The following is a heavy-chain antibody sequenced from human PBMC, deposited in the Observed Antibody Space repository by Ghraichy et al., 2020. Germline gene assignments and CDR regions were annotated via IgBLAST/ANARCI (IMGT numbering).Heavy chain of an antibody. Sequence: ASVKVSCKASGYTFTSYGISWVRQAPGQGLEWMGWISAYNGNTNYAQKLQGRVTMTTDTSTSTAYMELRSLRSDDTAVYYCARDHFPIYYYDSSGLPRAFDIWGQGTMVTVSS. V-gene: IGHV1-18*04. CDR3: ARDHFPIYYYDSSGLPRAFDI. CDR1: GYTFTSYG. J-gene: IGHJ3*02. D-gene: IGHD3-22*01. CDR2: ISAYNGNT.